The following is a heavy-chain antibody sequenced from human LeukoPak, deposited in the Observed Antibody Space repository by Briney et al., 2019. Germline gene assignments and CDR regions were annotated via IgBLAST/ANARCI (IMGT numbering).Heavy chain of an antibody. J-gene: IGHJ6*02. CDR3: ARRAGGDSSFEGMDV. CDR2: INHSGST. CDR1: GGSFSGYY. D-gene: IGHD6-6*01. V-gene: IGHV4-34*01. Sequence: PSETLSLTCAVYGGSFSGYYWSWIRQPPGKGLEWIGEINHSGSTNYNPSLKSRVTISVDTSKNQFSLKLSSVTAADTAVYYCARRAGGDSSFEGMDVWGQGTTVTVSS.